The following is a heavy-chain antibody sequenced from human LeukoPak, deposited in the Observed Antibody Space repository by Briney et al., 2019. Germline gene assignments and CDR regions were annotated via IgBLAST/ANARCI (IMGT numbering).Heavy chain of an antibody. CDR1: GYSISSGYY. Sequence: SETLSLTCTVSGYSISSGYYWGWIRQPPGKGLECIGSIYHSGSTYYNPSLKSRVTISVDTSKNQFSLKLSSVTAADTAVYYCARHVVPAAILYWFDPWGQGTLVTVSS. V-gene: IGHV4-38-2*02. J-gene: IGHJ5*02. CDR3: ARHVVPAAILYWFDP. D-gene: IGHD2-2*01. CDR2: IYHSGST.